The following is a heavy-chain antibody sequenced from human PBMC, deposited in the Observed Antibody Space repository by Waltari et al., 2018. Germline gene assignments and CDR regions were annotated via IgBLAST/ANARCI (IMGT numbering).Heavy chain of an antibody. D-gene: IGHD3-16*01. Sequence: EAQLLESGGGLVQPGGSLRLSCEASGFTFNNYAMDWVGQAPGKGLEWVSAISAGGDRAYYTDSVQGRFTMSRDNSKNTLYLHMNSLRADDTAVYYCARDEARGGSAFDIWGQGTLVTVSS. CDR1: GFTFNNYA. CDR2: ISAGGDRA. V-gene: IGHV3-23*01. J-gene: IGHJ3*02. CDR3: ARDEARGGSAFDI.